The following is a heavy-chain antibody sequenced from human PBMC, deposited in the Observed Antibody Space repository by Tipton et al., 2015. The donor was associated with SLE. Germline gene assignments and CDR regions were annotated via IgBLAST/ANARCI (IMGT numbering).Heavy chain of an antibody. CDR3: VRLIGQLRPSGD. CDR1: GDSISSTTFY. J-gene: IGHJ4*02. V-gene: IGHV4-39*07. D-gene: IGHD2-21*01. Sequence: TLSLTCTVSGDSISSTTFYWGWVRQPPGKGLEWIGKIYYSGRSYYSGNTYYNPSLKSRVTISVDASKDQFSLELESVTAADTAVYFCVRLIGQLRPSGDWGQGTLVTVSS. CDR2: IYYSGRSYYSGNT.